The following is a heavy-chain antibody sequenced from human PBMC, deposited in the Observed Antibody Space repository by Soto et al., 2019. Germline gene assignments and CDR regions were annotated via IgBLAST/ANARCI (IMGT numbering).Heavy chain of an antibody. CDR2: IYWDDDK. J-gene: IGHJ4*02. V-gene: IGHV2-5*02. Sequence: QITLKESGPPLVKPTQTLTLTCTFSGFSLSTSGVGVGWIRQPPGKALEWLAVIYWDDDKRYSPSLKSRLTITKDTSKTQVVLTTTNMHPVNTATYYSVHNTYRAYAYDFAYWGQGTLVTVSS. CDR1: GFSLSTSGVG. CDR3: VHNTYRAYAYDFAY. D-gene: IGHD5-12*01.